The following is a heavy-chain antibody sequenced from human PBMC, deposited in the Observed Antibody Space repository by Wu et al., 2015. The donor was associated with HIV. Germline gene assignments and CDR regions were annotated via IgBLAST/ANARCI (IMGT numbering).Heavy chain of an antibody. V-gene: IGHV1-69*05. Sequence: QVQLVQSGAEVKKPGSSVKVSCTASGGTFNTYAITWVRQAPGRGLEWMGGITPIFGTANYAHKFKGRVSITTDESTRTAYMELSSLRSEDTAVYYCATDLSTAYIRHGFDFWGQGTMVTVSS. CDR3: ATDLSTAYIRHGFDF. D-gene: IGHD2-21*02. CDR2: ITPIFGTA. J-gene: IGHJ3*01. CDR1: GGTFNTYA.